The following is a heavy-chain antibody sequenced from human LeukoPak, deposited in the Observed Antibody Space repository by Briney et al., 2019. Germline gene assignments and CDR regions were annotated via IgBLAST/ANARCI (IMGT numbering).Heavy chain of an antibody. V-gene: IGHV3-23*01. CDR2: VSAGGGET. D-gene: IGHD1-1*01. Sequence: GGSLTLSCAASGFTFSNYAMNWVRQAPGKGLEWVSSVSAGGGETFYGASVKGRFIVSRDNSKNTLYLQMKTLRAEDTATYYCAKDSGTWNDSDYWGQGTLVTVSS. CDR3: AKDSGTWNDSDY. CDR1: GFTFSNYA. J-gene: IGHJ4*02.